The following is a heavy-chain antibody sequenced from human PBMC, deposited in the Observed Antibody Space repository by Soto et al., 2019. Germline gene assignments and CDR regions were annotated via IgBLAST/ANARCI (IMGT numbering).Heavy chain of an antibody. D-gene: IGHD3-10*01. V-gene: IGHV2-5*02. Sequence: SCPTLVNPTQTLTLTCVFSGFSLNTGGVTVGWIRRPPGKALEWVALIYWDDGKRYSPSLKSRLTIAKETSRNQVVLTMTNVDPEDTATYFCAHSPAPRVYFQHWGEGTLVTVSS. CDR1: GFSLNTGGVT. CDR2: IYWDDGK. J-gene: IGHJ1*01. CDR3: AHSPAPRVYFQH.